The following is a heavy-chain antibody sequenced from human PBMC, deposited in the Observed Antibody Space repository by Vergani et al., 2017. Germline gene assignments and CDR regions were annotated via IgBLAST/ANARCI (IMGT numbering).Heavy chain of an antibody. V-gene: IGHV3-30*18. CDR1: GFTFSSYG. Sequence: QVQLVESGGGVVQPGRSLRLSCAASGFTFSSYGMHWVRQAPGKGLEWVAVISYDGSNKYYADSVKGRFTISRDNSKNTLYLQMNSLRAEETAVYYCAKGGDIVVVVAAKLDAFDIWGQGTMVTVSS. D-gene: IGHD2-15*01. CDR3: AKGGDIVVVVAAKLDAFDI. CDR2: ISYDGSNK. J-gene: IGHJ3*02.